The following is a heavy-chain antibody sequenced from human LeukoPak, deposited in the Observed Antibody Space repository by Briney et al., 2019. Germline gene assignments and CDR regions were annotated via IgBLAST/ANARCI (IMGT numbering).Heavy chain of an antibody. J-gene: IGHJ5*01. CDR1: GFTFSSYS. D-gene: IGHD3-16*01. Sequence: GGSLRLSCAASGFTFSSYSMNWVRQAPGKGLEWVSSISTSSYYIYYADSVKGRFTISRDNAKNSLFLQVNSLTAEDTAVYYCARAEGGDRGWFDSWGQGTLVTVSS. CDR2: ISTSSYYI. V-gene: IGHV3-21*01. CDR3: ARAEGGDRGWFDS.